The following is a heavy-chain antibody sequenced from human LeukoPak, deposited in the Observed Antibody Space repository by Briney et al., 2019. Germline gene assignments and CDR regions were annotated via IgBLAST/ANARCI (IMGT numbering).Heavy chain of an antibody. CDR2: INPKRGGA. CDR3: ARDAIYSGSSWFDP. CDR1: GYIFTDYN. V-gene: IGHV1-2*02. J-gene: IGHJ5*02. D-gene: IGHD1-26*01. Sequence: ASVKVSFKASGYIFTDYNIHWVRQAPGQGPEWMGWINPKRGGAYFAQRFQGRVTMTRDTSISTAYMELSRLRSDDTAVYYCARDAIYSGSSWFDPWGQGTPVTVSS.